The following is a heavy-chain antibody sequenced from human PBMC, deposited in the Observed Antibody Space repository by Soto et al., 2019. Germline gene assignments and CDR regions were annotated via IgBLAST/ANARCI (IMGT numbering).Heavy chain of an antibody. J-gene: IGHJ4*02. Sequence: GGSLRLSCAASGFTFSSYSMNWVRQAPGKGLEWVSYISSSSSTIYYADSVKGRFTISRDNAKNSLYLQMNSLRAEDTAVYYCARDPHSYSSSSYFDYWGQGTLVTVSS. V-gene: IGHV3-48*01. CDR1: GFTFSSYS. CDR3: ARDPHSYSSSSYFDY. D-gene: IGHD6-6*01. CDR2: ISSSSSTI.